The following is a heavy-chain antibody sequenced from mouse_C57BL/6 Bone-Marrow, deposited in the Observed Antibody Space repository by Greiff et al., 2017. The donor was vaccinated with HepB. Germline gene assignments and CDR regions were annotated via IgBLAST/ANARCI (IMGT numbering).Heavy chain of an antibody. Sequence: QVQLQQSGAELVRPGTSVKVSCKASGYAFTNYLIEWVKQRPGQGLEWIGVINPGRGGNNYNEKFKGKATLTADKSSSTAYMQLSSLTSEDSAVYFCARHYGSSYVEWYFDVWGTGTTVTVSS. CDR2: INPGRGGN. CDR3: ARHYGSSYVEWYFDV. CDR1: GYAFTNYL. V-gene: IGHV1-54*01. D-gene: IGHD1-1*01. J-gene: IGHJ1*03.